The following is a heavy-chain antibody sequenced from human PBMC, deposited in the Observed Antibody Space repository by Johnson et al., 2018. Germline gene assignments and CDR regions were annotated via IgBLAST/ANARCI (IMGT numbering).Heavy chain of an antibody. V-gene: IGHV3-7*01. CDR2: IKQDGSEQ. D-gene: IGHD3-3*01. CDR1: GFTFSIYW. J-gene: IGHJ6*02. CDR3: AREPLFGVLTGMDV. Sequence: VQLVESGGGLVQPGGSLRLSCAASGFTFSIYWMSWVRQAPGKGLEWVANIKQDGSEQYYVDSVKGRFIISRDNAKHSLYLQMNSLRAEDTAVYYCAREPLFGVLTGMDVWGQGTTVTVSS.